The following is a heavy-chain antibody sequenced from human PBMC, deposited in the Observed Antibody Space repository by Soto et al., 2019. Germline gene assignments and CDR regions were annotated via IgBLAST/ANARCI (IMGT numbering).Heavy chain of an antibody. CDR2: ISYDGSNK. CDR1: GFTFSSYG. J-gene: IGHJ4*02. CDR3: AKERMEQYQLLPFFDY. Sequence: QVPLVESGGGVVQPGRSLRLSCAASGFTFSSYGMHWVRQAPGKGLEWVAVISYDGSNKYYADSVKGRFTISRDNSKNTLYLQMNSLRAEETAIYYCAKERMEQYQLLPFFDYWGQGTLVTVSS. V-gene: IGHV3-30*18. D-gene: IGHD2-2*01.